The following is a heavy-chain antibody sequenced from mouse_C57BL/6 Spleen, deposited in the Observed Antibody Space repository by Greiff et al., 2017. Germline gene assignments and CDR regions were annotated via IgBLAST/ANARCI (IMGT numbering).Heavy chain of an antibody. J-gene: IGHJ3*01. Sequence: EVQLQQSGPELVKPGASVKISCKASGYTFTDYYMNWVKQSPGKSLEWIGDINPNNGGTSYHQKFKGKATLTVDKSSSTAYMELRSLTSEDSAVYYCARTLLLLLAYWGQGTLVTVSA. V-gene: IGHV1-26*01. CDR2: INPNNGGT. CDR3: ARTLLLLLAY. CDR1: GYTFTDYY. D-gene: IGHD1-1*01.